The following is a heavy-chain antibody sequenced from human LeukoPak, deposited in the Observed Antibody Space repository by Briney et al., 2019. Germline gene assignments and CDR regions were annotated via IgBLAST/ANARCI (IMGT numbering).Heavy chain of an antibody. J-gene: IGHJ4*02. D-gene: IGHD3-10*01. CDR3: SYGSDLYFDY. CDR1: GGSISSSSYY. Sequence: SETLSLTCTVSGGSISSSSYYWSWIRQPPGKGLEWIGYIYYSGSTYYNPSLKSRVTISVDTSKNQFSLKLSSVTAADTAVYYCSYGSDLYFDYWGQGTLVTVSS. V-gene: IGHV4-30-4*01. CDR2: IYYSGST.